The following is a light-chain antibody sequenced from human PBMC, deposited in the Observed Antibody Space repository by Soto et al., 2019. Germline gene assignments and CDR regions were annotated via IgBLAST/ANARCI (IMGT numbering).Light chain of an antibody. CDR3: SAWDDSIYGPV. CDR2: SDN. Sequence: QSVLTQPPSASGTPGQRVAISCSGGSSNIGANPVNWFLHLPGTAPKLLIYSDNQRPSGVPDRFSGSKSDTSASLTISGLQSEDEADYFCSAWDDSIYGPVFGGGTKVTVL. CDR1: SSNIGANP. V-gene: IGLV1-44*01. J-gene: IGLJ2*01.